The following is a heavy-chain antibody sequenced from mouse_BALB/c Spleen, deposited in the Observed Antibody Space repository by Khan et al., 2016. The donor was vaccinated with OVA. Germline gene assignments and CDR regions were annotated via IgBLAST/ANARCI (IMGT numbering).Heavy chain of an antibody. CDR1: GFDFSRYW. D-gene: IGHD2-14*01. CDR2: INPDSSTI. Sequence: EVKLLESGGGLVQPGGSLKLSCAASGFDFSRYWMSWVRQAPGKGLEWIGEINPDSSTINYTPSLKDKFIISRDNAKNTLYLQMRKVRSEDTAIYYCARPYRYDGRAWFAYWGQGTLVTVSA. V-gene: IGHV4-1*02. CDR3: ARPYRYDGRAWFAY. J-gene: IGHJ3*01.